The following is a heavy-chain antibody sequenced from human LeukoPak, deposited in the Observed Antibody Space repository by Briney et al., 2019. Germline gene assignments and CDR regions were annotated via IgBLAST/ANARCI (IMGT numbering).Heavy chain of an antibody. Sequence: SETLSLTCTVSGGSISSYYWSWIRQHPGKGLEWIGYIYYSGSTYYNPSLKSRVTISVDTSKNQFSLKLSSVTAADTAVYYCARRYYDSSGYYYFDYWGQGTLVTVSS. J-gene: IGHJ4*02. D-gene: IGHD3-22*01. CDR2: IYYSGST. V-gene: IGHV4-59*06. CDR3: ARRYYDSSGYYYFDY. CDR1: GGSISSYY.